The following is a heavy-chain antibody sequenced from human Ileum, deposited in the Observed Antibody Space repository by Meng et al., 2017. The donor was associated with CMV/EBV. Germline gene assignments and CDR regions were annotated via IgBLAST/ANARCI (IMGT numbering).Heavy chain of an antibody. CDR1: GFTFSSYW. J-gene: IGHJ4*02. CDR3: VVRDYHSDY. CDR2: INQDGSER. V-gene: IGHV3-7*01. Sequence: GGSLRLSCAASGFTFSSYWMTWVRQAPGKGLEWVANINQDGSERYYVDSVKGRFTISRDNAKNSLYLQMTSLRAEDTAVYYCVVRDYHSDYWGQGMLVTVSS. D-gene: IGHD3-10*01.